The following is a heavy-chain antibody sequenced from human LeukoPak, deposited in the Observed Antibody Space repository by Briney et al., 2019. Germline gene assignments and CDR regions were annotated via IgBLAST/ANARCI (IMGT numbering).Heavy chain of an antibody. CDR1: GDSFTAYS. CDR3: ARAGTEAMTTPAYPVFYYFYLDV. CDR2: ISHSERT. J-gene: IGHJ6*03. D-gene: IGHD4-11*01. V-gene: IGHV4-34*01. Sequence: SDTLSLTCAVNGDSFTAYSWNWLRQSPGKGLEWIGEISHSERTHYNPSLASRVTFSLDTSKTQFSLELKSVTAADTAVYYCARAGTEAMTTPAYPVFYYFYLDVWGTGTTVTVS.